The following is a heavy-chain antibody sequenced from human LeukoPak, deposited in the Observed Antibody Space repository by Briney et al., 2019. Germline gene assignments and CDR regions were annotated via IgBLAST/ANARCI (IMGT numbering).Heavy chain of an antibody. D-gene: IGHD3-22*01. CDR1: GYTLTELS. Sequence: ASVKVSCKVSGYTLTELSMHWVRQAPGKGLEWMGGFDPEDGETIYTQKLQGRVTMTEDTSTDTAYMELSSLSSEDTAVYYCATHSSDSSGYYYYWGQGTLVTVSS. V-gene: IGHV1-24*01. CDR2: FDPEDGET. CDR3: ATHSSDSSGYYYY. J-gene: IGHJ4*02.